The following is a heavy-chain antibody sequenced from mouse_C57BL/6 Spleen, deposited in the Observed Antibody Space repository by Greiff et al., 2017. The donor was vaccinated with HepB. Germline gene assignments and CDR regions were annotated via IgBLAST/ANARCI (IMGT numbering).Heavy chain of an antibody. CDR3: ARQRSSGYVPYAMDY. CDR1: GYTFTSYW. V-gene: IGHV1-50*01. CDR2: IDPSDSYT. Sequence: QVHVKQSGAELVKPGASVKLSCKASGYTFTSYWMQWVKQRPGQGLEWIGEIDPSDSYTNYNQKFKGKATLTVDTSSSTAYMQLSSLTSEDSAVYYCARQRSSGYVPYAMDYWGQGTSVTVSS. J-gene: IGHJ4*01. D-gene: IGHD3-2*02.